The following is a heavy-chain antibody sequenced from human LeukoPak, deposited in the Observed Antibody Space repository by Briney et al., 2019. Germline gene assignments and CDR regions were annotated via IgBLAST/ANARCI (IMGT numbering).Heavy chain of an antibody. CDR3: ARARGYSYGYSDY. D-gene: IGHD5-18*01. Sequence: PGGSLRLSCAASGFTFCSYSMNWVRQAPGKGLEWVSYISSSSSIIDYADSVKGRFTISRDNAKNSLYLQMNSLRAEDTSVYYCARARGYSYGYSDYWGQGTLVTVSS. CDR1: GFTFCSYS. J-gene: IGHJ4*02. CDR2: ISSSSSII. V-gene: IGHV3-48*01.